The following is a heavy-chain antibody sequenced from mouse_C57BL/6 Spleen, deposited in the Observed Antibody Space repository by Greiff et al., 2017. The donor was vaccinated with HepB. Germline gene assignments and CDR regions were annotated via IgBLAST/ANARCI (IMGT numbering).Heavy chain of an antibody. CDR2: IYPGDGDT. CDR1: GYAFSSSW. J-gene: IGHJ2*01. V-gene: IGHV1-82*01. Sequence: QVQLQQSGPELVKPGASVKISCKASGYAFSSSWMNWVKQRPGKGLEWIGRIYPGDGDTNYNGKFKGKATLTADKSSSTAYMQLSSLTSEDSAVYFCARSDGGDYGSSYDYWGQGTTLTVSS. CDR3: ARSDGGDYGSSYDY. D-gene: IGHD1-1*01.